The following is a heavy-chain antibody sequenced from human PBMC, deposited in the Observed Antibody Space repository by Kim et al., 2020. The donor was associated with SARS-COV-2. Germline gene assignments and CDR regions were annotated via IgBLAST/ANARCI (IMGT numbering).Heavy chain of an antibody. J-gene: IGHJ4*02. V-gene: IGHV1-69*01. Sequence: QEFQGRVTVTADESASTAYMELSSLRSEDTAVYYCARNGGAVAGSHAFDYWGQGTLVTVSS. D-gene: IGHD6-19*01. CDR3: ARNGGAVAGSHAFDY.